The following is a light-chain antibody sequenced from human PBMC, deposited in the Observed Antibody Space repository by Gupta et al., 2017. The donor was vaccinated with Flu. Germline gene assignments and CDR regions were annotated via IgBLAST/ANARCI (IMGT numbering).Light chain of an antibody. J-gene: IGLJ2*01. CDR3: SSYTSSSTV. V-gene: IGLV2-14*01. CDR2: EVS. Sequence: QPALTPPASVSASPGQSITISCTGTSSDVGGYNYVSWYQQHPGKAPKLMIYEVSNRPSGVSNRFSGSKSGNTASLTISGLQAEDEADYYCSSYTSSSTVFGGGTKLTVL. CDR1: SSDVGGYNY.